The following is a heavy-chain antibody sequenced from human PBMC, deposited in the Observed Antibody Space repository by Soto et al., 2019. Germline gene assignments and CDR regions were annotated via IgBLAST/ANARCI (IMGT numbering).Heavy chain of an antibody. V-gene: IGHV3-21*01. Sequence: PGGSLRLFCAASWFTFSSYSMNWVRQAPGKGLEWVSSISSSSSYIYYADSVKGRFTISRDNAKNSLYLQMNSLRAEDTAVYYCARETTVPFYMDVWGKGTTVTVSS. CDR3: ARETTVPFYMDV. J-gene: IGHJ6*03. CDR1: WFTFSSYS. CDR2: ISSSSSYI. D-gene: IGHD1-7*01.